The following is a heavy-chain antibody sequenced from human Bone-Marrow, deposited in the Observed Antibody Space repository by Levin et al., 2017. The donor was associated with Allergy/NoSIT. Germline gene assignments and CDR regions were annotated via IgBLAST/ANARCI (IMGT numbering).Heavy chain of an antibody. D-gene: IGHD2-21*02. CDR3: AESADSPATD. J-gene: IGHJ4*02. CDR2: IKEDGSAK. Sequence: QSGGSLRLSCAASGFTFSSYWMSWVRQAPGKGLEWVANIKEDGSAKYYVDSVKGRFTISRDNAKNSVYLQMNSLRAEDTAVYYCAESADSPATDWGQGTLVIVSS. CDR1: GFTFSSYW. V-gene: IGHV3-7*01.